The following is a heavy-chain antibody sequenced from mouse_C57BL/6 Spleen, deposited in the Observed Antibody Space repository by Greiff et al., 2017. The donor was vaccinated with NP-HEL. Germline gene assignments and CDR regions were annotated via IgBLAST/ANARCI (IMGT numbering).Heavy chain of an antibody. CDR3: AGGYAMDY. V-gene: IGHV5-17*01. CDR1: GFTFSDYG. J-gene: IGHJ4*01. CDR2: ISSGRSTI. Sequence: EVHLVESGGGLVKPGGSLKLSCAASGFTFSDYGMHWVRQAPEKGLEWVAYISSGRSTIYYADTVKGRFTISRDNAKNTLFLQMTSLRSEDTAMYYCAGGYAMDYWGQGTSVTVSS.